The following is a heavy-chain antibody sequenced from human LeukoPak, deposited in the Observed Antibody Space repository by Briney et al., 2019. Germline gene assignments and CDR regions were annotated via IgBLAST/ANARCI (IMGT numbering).Heavy chain of an antibody. CDR1: GGSFSGYY. J-gene: IGHJ4*02. CDR2: VNHSGNT. CDR3: ARRRGYYDSGSYYGLDIDY. D-gene: IGHD3-10*01. V-gene: IGHV4-34*01. Sequence: TSETLSLTCAVCGGSFSGYYWSWIRQPPGKGLEWIGEVNHSGNTNYNPSLKSRVTISVDTSKHQFSLKLSSVTAADTAMYYCARRRGYYDSGSYYGLDIDYWGQGTLVTVSS.